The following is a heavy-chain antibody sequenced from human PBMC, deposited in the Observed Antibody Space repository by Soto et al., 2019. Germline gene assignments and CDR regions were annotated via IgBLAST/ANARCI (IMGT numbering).Heavy chain of an antibody. D-gene: IGHD2-21*01. Sequence: PGGSLRLSCAASAFTFSSYWMNWVRQAPGKGPVWVSRINSDGSITGYADSVKGRFTISRDNAKNTLYLQINSLSAEDTAVYYCARRDQIAYYYGMDVWGQGTTVTVSS. CDR1: AFTFSSYW. J-gene: IGHJ6*02. CDR2: INSDGSIT. V-gene: IGHV3-74*01. CDR3: ARRDQIAYYYGMDV.